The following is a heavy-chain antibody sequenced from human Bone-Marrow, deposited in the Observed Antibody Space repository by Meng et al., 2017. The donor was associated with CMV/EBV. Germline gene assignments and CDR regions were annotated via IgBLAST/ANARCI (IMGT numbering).Heavy chain of an antibody. CDR1: GFTFSRSA. V-gene: IGHV3-23*01. CDR3: AKDHGFLEWLEAMWY. D-gene: IGHD3-3*01. J-gene: IGHJ4*02. Sequence: SGFTFSRSAMSWVRQSPGKELECVSAISGSGGSTYYADSVKGRFTISRDNSKNTLYLQMNSLRAEDTAVYYCAKDHGFLEWLEAMWYWGQGTLVTVSS. CDR2: ISGSGGST.